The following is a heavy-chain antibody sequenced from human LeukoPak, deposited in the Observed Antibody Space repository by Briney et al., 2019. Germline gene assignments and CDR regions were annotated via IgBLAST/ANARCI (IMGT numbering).Heavy chain of an antibody. V-gene: IGHV4-34*01. D-gene: IGHD3-10*01. Sequence: SETLSLTCAVYGGSFSGYYWSWLRQPPGKGLEWIGEINHSGSTNYNPSLKSRVTISVDTSKNQFSLKLSSVTAADTAVYYCARYGFGELSFDYWGQGTLVTVSS. CDR1: GGSFSGYY. CDR2: INHSGST. J-gene: IGHJ4*02. CDR3: ARYGFGELSFDY.